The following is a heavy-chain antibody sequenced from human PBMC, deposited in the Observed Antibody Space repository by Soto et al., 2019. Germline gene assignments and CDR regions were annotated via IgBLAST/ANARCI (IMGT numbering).Heavy chain of an antibody. CDR1: GGTFSSYA. Sequence: SVKVSCKASGGTFSSYAISWVRQAPGQGLEWMGGIIPIFGTTNYAQKFQGRVTITADKSTSTAYMELSSLRSEDTAVYYCARVSDIVVVVAPNSDYYYGMDVWGQGTTVTVSS. CDR3: ARVSDIVVVVAPNSDYYYGMDV. CDR2: IIPIFGTT. J-gene: IGHJ6*02. V-gene: IGHV1-69*06. D-gene: IGHD2-15*01.